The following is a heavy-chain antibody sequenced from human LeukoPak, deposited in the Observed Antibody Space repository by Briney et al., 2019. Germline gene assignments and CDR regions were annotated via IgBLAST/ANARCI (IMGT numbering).Heavy chain of an antibody. V-gene: IGHV3-30*18. CDR1: GFTFSGYG. J-gene: IGHJ6*03. Sequence: PGGSLRLSCAASGFTFSGYGMHWVRQAPGKGLGWVAVISYDGSNKYYADSVKGRFTISRDNSKNTLYLQMNSLRAEDTAVYYCAKGGRSGYDPWNYYYYMDVWGKGTTVTVSS. CDR2: ISYDGSNK. CDR3: AKGGRSGYDPWNYYYYMDV. D-gene: IGHD5-12*01.